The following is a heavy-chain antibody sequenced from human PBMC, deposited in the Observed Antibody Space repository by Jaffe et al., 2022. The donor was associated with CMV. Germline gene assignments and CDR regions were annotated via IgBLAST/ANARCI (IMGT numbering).Heavy chain of an antibody. Sequence: QLQLQESGPGLVKPSETLSLTCTVSGGSISSSSYYWGWIRQPPGKGLEWIGSIYYSGSTYYNPSLKSRVTISVDTSKNQFSLKLSSVTAADTAVYYCARRDSSSWYRFDPWGQGTLVTVSS. CDR1: GGSISSSSYY. V-gene: IGHV4-39*01. CDR3: ARRDSSSWYRFDP. J-gene: IGHJ5*02. CDR2: IYYSGST. D-gene: IGHD6-13*01.